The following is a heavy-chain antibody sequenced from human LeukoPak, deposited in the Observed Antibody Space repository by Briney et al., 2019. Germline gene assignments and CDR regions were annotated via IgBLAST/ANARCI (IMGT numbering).Heavy chain of an antibody. V-gene: IGHV3-23*01. Sequence: GGSLRLSCAASGFTFSTYAMSWVRRTPGKGLEWVSAITGGGGTTYYADSVKGRFTISRDNSKNTLYLQMNSLRAEDTAVYYCAKYDSSSWYPYFDYWGQGTLVTVSS. CDR3: AKYDSSSWYPYFDY. CDR2: ITGGGGTT. J-gene: IGHJ4*02. CDR1: GFTFSTYA. D-gene: IGHD6-13*01.